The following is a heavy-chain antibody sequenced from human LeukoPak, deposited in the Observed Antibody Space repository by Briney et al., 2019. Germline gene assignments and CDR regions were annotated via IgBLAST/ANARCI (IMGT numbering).Heavy chain of an antibody. Sequence: ASVKVSCKASGYTFIGYYIHWVRQAPGQGLEWMGWINPNSGGTNYAQKFQGRVTMTRDTSISTAYMELNRLTSDDTAVYYCARGSKYDYWGQEALVTVSS. J-gene: IGHJ4*02. V-gene: IGHV1-2*02. CDR2: INPNSGGT. CDR3: ARGSKYDY. CDR1: GYTFIGYY.